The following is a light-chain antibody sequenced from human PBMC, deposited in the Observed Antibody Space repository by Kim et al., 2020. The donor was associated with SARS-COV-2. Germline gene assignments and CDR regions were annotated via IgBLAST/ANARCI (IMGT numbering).Light chain of an antibody. J-gene: IGKJ1*01. CDR3: QQYDSDSRT. CDR2: AAS. Sequence: DIQMTQTQSLLSASVGDRVTITCRASQSISSWFVWYQQKPVKAPKSLIYAASSLQSGVPSRFRGSGSGTDFTLTINSLQPEDFATYYCQQYDSDSRTFGQGTKVDIK. CDR1: QSISSW. V-gene: IGKV1D-16*01.